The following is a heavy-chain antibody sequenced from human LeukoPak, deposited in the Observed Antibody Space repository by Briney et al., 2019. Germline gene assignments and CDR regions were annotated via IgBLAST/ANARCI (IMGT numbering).Heavy chain of an antibody. CDR1: GGTFSSYA. CDR3: ARAVVERFSVPGTPTYYYYYGMDV. CDR2: IIPIFGTA. J-gene: IGHJ6*02. V-gene: IGHV1-69*01. D-gene: IGHD1-14*01. Sequence: VASVKVSCKASGGTFSSYAISWVRQAPGQGLEWMGGIIPIFGTANYAQKFQGRVTITADESTSTAYMELSSLRSEDTAVYYCARAVVERFSVPGTPTYYYYYGMDVWGQGTTVTVSS.